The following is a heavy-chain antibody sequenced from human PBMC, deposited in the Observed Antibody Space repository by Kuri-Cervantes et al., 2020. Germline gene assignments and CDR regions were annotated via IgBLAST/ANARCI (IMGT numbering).Heavy chain of an antibody. D-gene: IGHD6-6*01. J-gene: IGHJ5*02. Sequence: ASVKVSCKASGYTFTGYYMHWVRQAPGQGLEWMGWINPNSGGTNYAQKFQGRVTMTRDTSTSTVYMELSSLRSEDTAVYYCARGGYSSSPFRWFDPWGQGTLVTVSS. CDR2: INPNSGGT. V-gene: IGHV1-2*02. CDR3: ARGGYSSSPFRWFDP. CDR1: GYTFTGYY.